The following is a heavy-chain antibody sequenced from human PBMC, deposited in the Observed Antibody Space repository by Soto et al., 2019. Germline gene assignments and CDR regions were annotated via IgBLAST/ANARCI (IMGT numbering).Heavy chain of an antibody. CDR1: GFTFSNYG. D-gene: IGHD3-16*01. Sequence: QVQLVESGGGVVQPGRSLRLSCAASGFTFSNYGMHWVRQAPGKGLEWVAGIWYDGSNKFYADSVKGRFTISRDTSKNTLYLQMNGLRVEDTAVYYCARDLSGPLDYWGQGTLVTVSS. V-gene: IGHV3-33*01. CDR3: ARDLSGPLDY. J-gene: IGHJ4*02. CDR2: IWYDGSNK.